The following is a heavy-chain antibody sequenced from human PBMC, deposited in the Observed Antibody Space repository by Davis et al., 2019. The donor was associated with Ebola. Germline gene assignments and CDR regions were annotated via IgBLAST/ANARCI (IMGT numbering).Heavy chain of an antibody. CDR3: AREGAAAGTSLYYYGMDV. D-gene: IGHD6-13*01. J-gene: IGHJ6*02. CDR1: GYTFTSYY. V-gene: IGHV1-46*01. CDR2: INPSGGST. Sequence: ASVKVSCKASGYTFTSYYMHWVRQAPGQGLEWMGIINPSGGSTSYAQKFQGRVTMTRNTSISTAYMELSSLRSEDTAVYYCAREGAAAGTSLYYYGMDVWGQGTTVTVSS.